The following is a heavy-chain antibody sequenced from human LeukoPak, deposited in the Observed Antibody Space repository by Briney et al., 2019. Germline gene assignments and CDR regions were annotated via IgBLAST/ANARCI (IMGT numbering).Heavy chain of an antibody. D-gene: IGHD3-9*01. V-gene: IGHV4-61*02. J-gene: IGHJ4*02. CDR1: GGSISSGDYY. CDR2: IYTSGST. CDR3: ARESDPSKYDRTDY. Sequence: PSQTLSLTCTVSGGSISSGDYYWSWIRQPAGKGLEWIGRIYTSGSTTYNPSLKSRVTISGDTSKNQLSLKLSSVTVADTAVYFCARESDPSKYDRTDYWGQGTLVTVSS.